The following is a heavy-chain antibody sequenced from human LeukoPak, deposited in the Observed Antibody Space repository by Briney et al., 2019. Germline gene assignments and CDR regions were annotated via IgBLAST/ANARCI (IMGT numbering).Heavy chain of an antibody. CDR3: ARDRRATPMYFFDF. D-gene: IGHD2-15*01. J-gene: IGHJ4*02. CDR1: NFAFSSYS. V-gene: IGHV3-30*04. CDR2: ISYDESSI. Sequence: GGSLRLSCAASNFAFSSYSMHWVRQAPGKGLEWVAVISYDESSIYYAASAKGRFSISRDNSKNMLYLQMNSLRDDDTGVYYCARDRRATPMYFFDFWGQGTPVTVSS.